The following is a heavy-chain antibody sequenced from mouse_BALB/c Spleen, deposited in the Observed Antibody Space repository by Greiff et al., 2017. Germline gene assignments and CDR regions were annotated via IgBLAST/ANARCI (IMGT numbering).Heavy chain of an antibody. CDR3: AREDYGYYSYYFDY. V-gene: IGHV7-3*02. D-gene: IGHD1-2*01. CDR2: IRNNANGYTT. J-gene: IGHJ2*01. Sequence: EVQRVESGGGLVQPGGSLRLSCATSGFTFTDYYMSWVRQPPGKALEWLGFIRNNANGYTTEYSVSVKGRFTISRDNSQSILYLQMNTLRAEDSATYYGAREDYGYYSYYFDYWGQGTTLTVSS. CDR1: GFTFTDYY.